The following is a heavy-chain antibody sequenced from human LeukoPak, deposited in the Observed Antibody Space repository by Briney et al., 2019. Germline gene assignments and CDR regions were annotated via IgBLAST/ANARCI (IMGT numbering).Heavy chain of an antibody. CDR1: GGSISGSSYY. J-gene: IGHJ6*02. CDR2: IYYSGST. Sequence: SETLSLTCTASGGSISGSSYYWGWIRQPPGKGLEWIGSIYYSGSTYYNPSLKSRVTISVDTSKNQFSLKLSSVTAADTAVYYCARDRNYGSGSYYYGMDVWGQGTTVTVSS. D-gene: IGHD3-10*01. V-gene: IGHV4-39*07. CDR3: ARDRNYGSGSYYYGMDV.